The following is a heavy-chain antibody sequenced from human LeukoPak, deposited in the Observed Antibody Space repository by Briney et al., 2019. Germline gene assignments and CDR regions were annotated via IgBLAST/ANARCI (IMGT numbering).Heavy chain of an antibody. J-gene: IGHJ6*02. CDR1: GFSLSSNG. V-gene: IGHV3-13*01. CDR2: ISHDGDT. Sequence: GGSLRLSCAASGFSLSSNGMHWVRQVTGKGLEWVSSISHDGDTYYSASVKGRFTISRENAENSLYLQMDSLTARDTAVYYCARETPVARGAFYGMDVWGQGTPVTVSS. D-gene: IGHD3-10*01. CDR3: ARETPVARGAFYGMDV.